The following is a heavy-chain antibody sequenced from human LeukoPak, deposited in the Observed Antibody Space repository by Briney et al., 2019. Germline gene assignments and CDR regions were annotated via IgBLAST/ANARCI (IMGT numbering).Heavy chain of an antibody. CDR2: ISSSGSTV. D-gene: IGHD3-9*01. CDR1: GFTFSDYY. J-gene: IGHJ4*02. CDR3: ARDGVYDILTGPIDY. Sequence: PGGSLRLSCAASGFTFSDYYMSWIRQAPGKGLEWVSYISSSGSTVYYADSVKGRFTISRDNAKNSLYLQMNSLRAEDTVVYYCARDGVYDILTGPIDYWGQGTLVTVSS. V-gene: IGHV3-11*01.